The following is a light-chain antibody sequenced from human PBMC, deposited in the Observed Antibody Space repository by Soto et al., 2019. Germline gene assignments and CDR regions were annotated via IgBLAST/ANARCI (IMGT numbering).Light chain of an antibody. J-gene: IGKJ2*02. CDR2: EAS. CDR1: QSVSNS. Sequence: GLTKSQATLSLSPGERATLSSRASQSVSNSLAWYQQRPGQAPRLLIYEASKRATGIPASFSGSGSGTDFTLTISSLESEDFAVYYCQQRSTWPWTFGQGTNLEI. CDR3: QQRSTWPWT. V-gene: IGKV3-11*01.